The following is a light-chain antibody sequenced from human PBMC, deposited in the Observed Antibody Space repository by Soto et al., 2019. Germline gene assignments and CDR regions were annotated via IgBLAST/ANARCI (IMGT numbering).Light chain of an antibody. V-gene: IGLV2-8*01. CDR3: SSYAGSNNWV. CDR2: DVS. Sequence: QSALTQPPSASGSPGQSVTISCTGTSSDVGGYNYVSWYQQHPGKAPKLMIYDVSKRPSGVPDRFSGSKSGNTASLTVSGLQAEDEAAYYCSSYAGSNNWVFGGGTQLTVL. CDR1: SSDVGGYNY. J-gene: IGLJ3*02.